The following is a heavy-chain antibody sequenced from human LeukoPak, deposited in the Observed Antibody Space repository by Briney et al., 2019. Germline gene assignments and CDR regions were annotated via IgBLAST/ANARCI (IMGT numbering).Heavy chain of an antibody. CDR1: AFTFSSYW. Sequence: PGGSLRLSCAASAFTFSSYWMSWVRQAPGKGPEWVANIKEDGSEIHYVDSVKGRFTISRDNAKNSLYLQLISLRVEDTAVYYCARDRGYSSFDYWGQGTLVTVSS. J-gene: IGHJ4*02. V-gene: IGHV3-7*01. D-gene: IGHD4-23*01. CDR3: ARDRGYSSFDY. CDR2: IKEDGSEI.